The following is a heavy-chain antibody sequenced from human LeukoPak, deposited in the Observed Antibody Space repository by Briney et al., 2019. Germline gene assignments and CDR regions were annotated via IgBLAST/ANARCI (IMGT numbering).Heavy chain of an antibody. CDR3: AKMKQQLAFDY. Sequence: GGSLRLSCAASGFTFSNYYMSWIRQAPGKGLEWVSYISSSATTMYYADSVKDRFIISRDNAKNSLFLQMNSLRAEDTAVYYCAKMKQQLAFDYWGQGTLVTVSS. CDR1: GFTFSNYY. D-gene: IGHD6-13*01. CDR2: ISSSATTM. V-gene: IGHV3-11*01. J-gene: IGHJ4*02.